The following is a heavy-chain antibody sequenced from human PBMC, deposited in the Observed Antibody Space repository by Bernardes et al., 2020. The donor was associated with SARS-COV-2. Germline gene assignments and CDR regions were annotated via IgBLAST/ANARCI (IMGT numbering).Heavy chain of an antibody. CDR3: ASQGYSSGWCLDY. Sequence: TLSLTCTVSGGSISSSSYYWGWIRQPPGKGLEWIGSIYYSGSTYYNPSLKSRVTISVDTSKNQFSLKLSSVTAADTAVYYCASQGYSSGWCLDYWGQGTLVTVSS. CDR1: GGSISSSSYY. J-gene: IGHJ4*02. D-gene: IGHD6-19*01. V-gene: IGHV4-39*01. CDR2: IYYSGST.